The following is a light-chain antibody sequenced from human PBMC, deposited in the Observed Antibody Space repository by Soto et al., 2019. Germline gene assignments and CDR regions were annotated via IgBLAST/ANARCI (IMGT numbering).Light chain of an antibody. CDR3: SSYTRSSTVV. J-gene: IGLJ2*01. CDR1: SSDVGAYNY. V-gene: IGLV2-14*03. CDR2: DVS. Sequence: QSALTQPASVSGSPGQSITFSCTGTSSDVGAYNYVSWYQQHPNKAPKLMIHDVSTRPSGVSNRFSGSKSGNTASLTISGLQAEDEADYYCSSYTRSSTVVFGGGTKLTVL.